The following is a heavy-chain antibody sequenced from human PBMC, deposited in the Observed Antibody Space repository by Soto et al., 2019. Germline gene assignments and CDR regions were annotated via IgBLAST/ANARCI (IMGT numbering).Heavy chain of an antibody. D-gene: IGHD6-19*01. CDR2: ISYDGSNK. Sequence: GGSLRLSCAASGFTFSSYAMHWVRQAPGKGLEWVAVISYDGSNKYYADSVKGRFTISRDNSKNTLYLQMNSLRAEDTAVYYCARGGLKDSGWYDFGPKPSDKIDYWGQGTLVTVSS. CDR1: GFTFSSYA. J-gene: IGHJ4*02. CDR3: ARGGLKDSGWYDFGPKPSDKIDY. V-gene: IGHV3-30-3*01.